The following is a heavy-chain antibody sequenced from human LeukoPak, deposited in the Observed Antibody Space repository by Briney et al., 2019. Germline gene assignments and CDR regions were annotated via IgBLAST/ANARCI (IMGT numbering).Heavy chain of an antibody. D-gene: IGHD1-26*01. CDR2: IYSSGST. Sequence: SETLSLTCTVSGGSISSSSYYWGWIRQPPGKGLEWIGSIYSSGSTYYNPSLKSRVTISVDTSKKQFSLNLSSVAAADTAVYYCARDLSRGSYRPFDYWGQGTLVTVSS. V-gene: IGHV4-39*07. J-gene: IGHJ4*02. CDR3: ARDLSRGSYRPFDY. CDR1: GGSISSSSYY.